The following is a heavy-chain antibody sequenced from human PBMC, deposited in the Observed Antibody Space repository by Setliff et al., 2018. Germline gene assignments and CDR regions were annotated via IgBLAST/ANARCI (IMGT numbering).Heavy chain of an antibody. J-gene: IGHJ4*02. V-gene: IGHV3-64*01. CDR2: ITSDGGSS. CDR3: ARVSEYSNYRDF. Sequence: PGGSLRLSCTASGFVFNSYAMHWVRQVPGKGLEFVASITSDGGSSYYANPVKGRFVISRDNSKNTLSLHMDSLRADDMALYYCARVSEYSNYRDFWGQGSLVTVPQ. D-gene: IGHD6-6*01. CDR1: GFVFNSYA.